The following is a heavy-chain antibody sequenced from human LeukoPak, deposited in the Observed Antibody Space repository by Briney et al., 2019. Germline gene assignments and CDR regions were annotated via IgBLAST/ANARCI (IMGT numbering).Heavy chain of an antibody. D-gene: IGHD1-14*01. CDR3: AKPARTDYADY. J-gene: IGHJ4*02. CDR1: GGSISSSSYY. Sequence: ETLSLTCTVSGGSISSSSYYWGWIRQAPGKGLEWVSAISGSGSSTYYADSVKGRFTISRDNSKNTLYLQMNSLRAEDTAVYYCAKPARTDYADYWGQGTLVTVSS. V-gene: IGHV3-23*01. CDR2: ISGSGSST.